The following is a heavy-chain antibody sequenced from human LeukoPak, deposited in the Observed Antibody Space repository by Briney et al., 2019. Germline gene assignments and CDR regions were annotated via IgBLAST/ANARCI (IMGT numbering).Heavy chain of an antibody. Sequence: GGTLRLSCAASGFTFSSFSMNWVRQAPGKGLEWVSTLSTSGAATYYADSVKGRFTISRDNSQNTLYLQMNSLRAEDTAVYYCAKKVYAGSGTYSYYFDYWGQGALVTVSS. CDR3: AKKVYAGSGTYSYYFDY. D-gene: IGHD3-10*01. V-gene: IGHV3-23*01. J-gene: IGHJ4*02. CDR1: GFTFSSFS. CDR2: LSTSGAAT.